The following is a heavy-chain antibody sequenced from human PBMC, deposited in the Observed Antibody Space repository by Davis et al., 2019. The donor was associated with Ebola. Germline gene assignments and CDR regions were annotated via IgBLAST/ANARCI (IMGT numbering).Heavy chain of an antibody. CDR1: GFVFRNYV. J-gene: IGHJ4*02. D-gene: IGHD5-18*01. CDR3: VRNLADTVMAIDY. CDR2: LGTSADT. V-gene: IGHV3-23*01. Sequence: GESLKISCAASGFVFRNYVMSWVRQAPGKGLEWVSTLGTSADTYYADSVKGRFTISRDNSKNTLYLQMNSLRAEDTGVYYCVRNLADTVMAIDYWGQGTLVTVSS.